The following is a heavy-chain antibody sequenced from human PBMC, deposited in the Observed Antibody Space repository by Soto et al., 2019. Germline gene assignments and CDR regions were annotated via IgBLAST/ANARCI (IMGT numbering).Heavy chain of an antibody. CDR3: ASSIAAAGTPVRFDP. V-gene: IGHV1-46*03. D-gene: IGHD6-13*01. Sequence: ASVKVSCKASGYTFTSYYMHWVRQAPGQGLEWMGIINPSGGSTSYAQKFQGRVTMTRDTSTSTVYMELSSLRSEDTALYYCASSIAAAGTPVRFDPWGQGTLVTVSS. J-gene: IGHJ5*02. CDR1: GYTFTSYY. CDR2: INPSGGST.